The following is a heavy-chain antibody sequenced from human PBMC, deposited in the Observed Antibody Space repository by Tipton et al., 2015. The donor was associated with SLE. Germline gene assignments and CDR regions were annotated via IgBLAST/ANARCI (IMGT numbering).Heavy chain of an antibody. V-gene: IGHV4-61*09. D-gene: IGHD1-26*01. CDR2: FYTSGGS. CDR3: ARDGRGATGDDAFDI. J-gene: IGHJ3*02. Sequence: TLSLTCTVSGGSISSGSCYWSWYRQPAGKGLEWIGHFYTSGGSNYNPSLKSRVTISVDTSKNQLSLKLSSVTAPDTAVYYCARDGRGATGDDAFDIWGQGTMVTLSS. CDR1: GGSISSGSCY.